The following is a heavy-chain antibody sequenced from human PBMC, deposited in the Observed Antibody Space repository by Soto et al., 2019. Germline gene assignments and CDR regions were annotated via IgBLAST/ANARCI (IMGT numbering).Heavy chain of an antibody. J-gene: IGHJ5*02. D-gene: IGHD6-13*01. CDR1: GGSISSSSYY. CDR2: IYYSGST. V-gene: IGHV4-39*01. CDR3: ARYSSSWSYNWFDP. Sequence: SETLSLTCTVSGGSISSSSYYWGWIRQPPGKGLEWIGNIYYSGSTYYNPSLKSRVTTSVDTSKNQFSLKLSSVTAADTAVYYCARYSSSWSYNWFDPWGQGTLVTVSS.